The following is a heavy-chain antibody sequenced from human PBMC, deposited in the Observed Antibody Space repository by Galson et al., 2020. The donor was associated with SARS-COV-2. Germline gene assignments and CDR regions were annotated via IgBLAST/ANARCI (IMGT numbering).Heavy chain of an antibody. CDR2: ISSSSSTI. V-gene: IGHV3-48*04. J-gene: IGHJ6*02. CDR1: GFTFSSYS. Sequence: GESLTISCAASGFTFSSYSMNWVRQAPGKGLEWVSYISSSSSTIYYADSVKGRFTISRDNAKNSLYLQMNSLRAEDTAVYYCARDRGYGDYGPYYYGMDVWGQGTTVTVSS. CDR3: ARDRGYGDYGPYYYGMDV. D-gene: IGHD4-17*01.